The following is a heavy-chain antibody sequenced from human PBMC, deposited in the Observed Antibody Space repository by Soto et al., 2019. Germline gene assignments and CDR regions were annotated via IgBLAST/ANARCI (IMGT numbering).Heavy chain of an antibody. CDR1: GGTFSSHT. CDR3: ATDPESGYGPSY. D-gene: IGHD5-12*01. CDR2: IIAILDIT. Sequence: QVQLVQSGAEVKKPGSSVKVSCTTSGGTFSSHTLSWVRQAPGQGLEWMGRIIAILDITNYAQNFQGRATITADKSTSTVYMEFSSLKSEDTAVYYCATDPESGYGPSYWGQGTLVTVSS. J-gene: IGHJ4*02. V-gene: IGHV1-69*08.